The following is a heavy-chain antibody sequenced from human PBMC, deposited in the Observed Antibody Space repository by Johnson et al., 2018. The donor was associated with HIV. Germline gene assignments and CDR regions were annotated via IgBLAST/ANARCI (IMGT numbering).Heavy chain of an antibody. CDR3: SKDTCTDFDGSSGSGSAFDI. CDR2: ISWDGGST. V-gene: IGHV3-43D*03. CDR1: GFTFDDYA. J-gene: IGHJ3*02. Sequence: VQLVESGGVVVQPGGSLRLSCAASGFTFDDYAMHWVRQAPGKGLEWVSLISWDGGSTYYADSVKGRFTISRDNSKNSLYLQLNSLRAEDTASYYCSKDTCTDFDGSSGSGSAFDIWGQGTMVTVSS. D-gene: IGHD3-22*01.